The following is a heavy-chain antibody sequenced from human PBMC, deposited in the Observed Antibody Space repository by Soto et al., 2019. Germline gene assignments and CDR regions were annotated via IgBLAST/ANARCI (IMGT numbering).Heavy chain of an antibody. J-gene: IGHJ6*02. CDR3: AREREVVASMDV. CDR1: GDSITSDY. D-gene: IGHD2-15*01. V-gene: IGHV4-59*01. CDR2: TYYSGGP. Sequence: SETLSLTCTVSGDSITSDYWNWIRQPPGKGLEWVGYTYYSGGPKYNPSLESRVTISVDTSQNQFSLRLTSVTAADTAVYYCAREREVVASMDVWGQGTSVTVSS.